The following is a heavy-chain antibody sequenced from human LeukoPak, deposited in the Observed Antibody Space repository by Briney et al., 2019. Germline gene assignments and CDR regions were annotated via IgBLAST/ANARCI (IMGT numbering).Heavy chain of an antibody. Sequence: SETLSLTCTVSGGSISGYYWSWIRQPPGKGLEWIGYIYSSGRTNCNPSLESRVTISVDTSKNQFSLKLTTVSAADTAVYHCARHSPAYVGRPDYWGQGTLVTVSS. CDR3: ARHSPAYVGRPDY. V-gene: IGHV4-59*08. J-gene: IGHJ4*02. CDR2: IYSSGRT. D-gene: IGHD3-16*01. CDR1: GGSISGYY.